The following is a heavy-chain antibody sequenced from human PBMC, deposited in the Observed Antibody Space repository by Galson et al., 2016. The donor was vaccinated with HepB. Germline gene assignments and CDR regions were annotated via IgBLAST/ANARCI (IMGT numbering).Heavy chain of an antibody. CDR3: ARADSWLVTDDYYHTMDV. CDR2: IKQDGTEK. CDR1: PFTFRSFW. V-gene: IGHV3-7*03. Sequence: SLRLSCAASPFTFRSFWMSWVRQAPGKGLEWVANIKQDGTEKYYMDSVKGRFTISRDNAKNSLYLQMNSLRADDTAVYYCARADSWLVTDDYYHTMDVWGQGTTIIVSS. D-gene: IGHD6-19*01. J-gene: IGHJ6*02.